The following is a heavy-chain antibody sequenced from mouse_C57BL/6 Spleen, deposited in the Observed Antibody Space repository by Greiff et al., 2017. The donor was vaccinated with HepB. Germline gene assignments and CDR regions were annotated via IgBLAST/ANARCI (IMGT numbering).Heavy chain of an antibody. V-gene: IGHV3-6*01. CDR3: AREGGYYGATDV. D-gene: IGHD1-1*01. CDR2: ISYDGSN. J-gene: IGHJ1*03. Sequence: DVQLQESGPGLVKPSQSLSLTCSVTGYSITSGYYWNWIRQFPGNKLEWMGYISYDGSNNYNPSLKNRISITRDTSKNQFFLKLNSVTTEDTATYYCAREGGYYGATDVWGTGTTVTVSS. CDR1: GYSITSGYY.